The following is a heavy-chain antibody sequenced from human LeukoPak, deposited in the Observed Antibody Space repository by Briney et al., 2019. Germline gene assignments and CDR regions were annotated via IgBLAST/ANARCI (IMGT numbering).Heavy chain of an antibody. CDR1: GFNFSSYS. J-gene: IGHJ4*02. CDR3: ARESSGYLY. Sequence: GGSLRLSCAASGFNFSSYSMNWVRQAPGKGLEWVSSISSSSSFRYYADSVKGRFTISRDNAKNSLYLQMNSLRAEDTAVYYCARESSGYLYWGQGTLVTVSS. D-gene: IGHD3-22*01. CDR2: ISSSSSFR. V-gene: IGHV3-21*01.